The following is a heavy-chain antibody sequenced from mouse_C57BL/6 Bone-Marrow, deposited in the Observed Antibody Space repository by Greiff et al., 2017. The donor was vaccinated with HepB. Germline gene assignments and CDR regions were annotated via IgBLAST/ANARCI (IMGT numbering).Heavy chain of an antibody. D-gene: IGHD1-1*01. CDR3: ARDAYYYGSSLHFDY. J-gene: IGHJ2*01. CDR2: ISYDGSN. V-gene: IGHV3-6*01. Sequence: VQLKVSGPGLVKPSQSLSLTCSVTGYSITSGYYWNWIRQFPGNKLEWMGYISYDGSNNYNPSLKNRISITRDTSKNQFFLKLNSVTTEDTATYYCARDAYYYGSSLHFDYWGQGTTLTVSS. CDR1: GYSITSGYY.